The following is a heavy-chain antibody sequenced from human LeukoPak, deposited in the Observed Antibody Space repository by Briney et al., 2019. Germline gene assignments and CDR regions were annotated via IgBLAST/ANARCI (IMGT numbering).Heavy chain of an antibody. CDR1: GYTFTSYG. Sequence: ASVKVSCKASGYTFTSYGISWVRQAPGQGLEWMGWISAYNGNTNYAQKLQGRVTMTTDTSTSTAYMELSSLRSEDTAVYYCARDRGEYIAAAGTQFYFGYWFDPWGQGTLVTVSS. V-gene: IGHV1-18*01. J-gene: IGHJ5*02. D-gene: IGHD6-13*01. CDR3: ARDRGEYIAAAGTQFYFGYWFDP. CDR2: ISAYNGNT.